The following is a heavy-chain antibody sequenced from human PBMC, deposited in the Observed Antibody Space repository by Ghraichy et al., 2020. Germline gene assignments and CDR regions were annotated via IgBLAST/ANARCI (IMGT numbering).Heavy chain of an antibody. D-gene: IGHD3-16*01. CDR3: ARLMITFGGVTALDY. CDR2: INHSGST. V-gene: IGHV4-34*01. J-gene: IGHJ4*02. CDR1: GGSFSGYY. Sequence: SETLSLTCAVYGGSFSGYYWSWIRQPPGKGLEWIGEINHSGSTNYNPSLKSRVTISVDTSKNQFSLKLSSVTAADTAVYYCARLMITFGGVTALDYWGQGTLVTVSS.